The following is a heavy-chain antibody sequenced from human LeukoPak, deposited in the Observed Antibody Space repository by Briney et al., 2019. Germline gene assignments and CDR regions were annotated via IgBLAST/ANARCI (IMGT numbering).Heavy chain of an antibody. CDR1: GDSIRSNNYY. D-gene: IGHD3-3*01. J-gene: IGHJ4*02. V-gene: IGHV4-39*01. CDR2: IYDIGST. Sequence: MTSETLSLTCTVSGDSIRSNNYYWGWIRQPPGKGLEWVGSIYDIGSTFYNPSLKSRVIISVDTSKNQFSLKLSSVTAADTAVYYCQSRFLEWLLDYWGQGTLVTVSS. CDR3: QSRFLEWLLDY.